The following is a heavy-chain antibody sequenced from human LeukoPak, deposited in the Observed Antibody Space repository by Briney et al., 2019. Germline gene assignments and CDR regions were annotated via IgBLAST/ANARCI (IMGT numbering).Heavy chain of an antibody. Sequence: GGCLRLSCAASGFTFDDYAMHWVRQAPGKGLEWVSGISWNSGSIGYADSVKGRFTISRDNAKNMLFLQMDSLRAEDTAVYYCARDNGYKFDYWGQGTLVTVSS. D-gene: IGHD5-24*01. CDR3: ARDNGYKFDY. CDR1: GFTFDDYA. J-gene: IGHJ4*02. CDR2: ISWNSGSI. V-gene: IGHV3-9*01.